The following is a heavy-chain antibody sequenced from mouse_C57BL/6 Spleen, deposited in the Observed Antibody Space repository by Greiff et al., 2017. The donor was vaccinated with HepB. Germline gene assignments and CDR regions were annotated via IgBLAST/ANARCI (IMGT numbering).Heavy chain of an antibody. J-gene: IGHJ4*01. D-gene: IGHD1-1*01. Sequence: VQLVESGEGLVKPGGSLKFSCAASGFTFSSYAMSWVRQTPEKRLEWFAYLHSGGAYIYYADIVKGRFTISRANARTTLYLHMSSLKSEDTAMYYGTRFLRRFYDMDYWGQGTTVPVSS. CDR1: GFTFSSYA. CDR3: TRFLRRFYDMDY. CDR2: LHSGGAYI. V-gene: IGHV5-9-1*02.